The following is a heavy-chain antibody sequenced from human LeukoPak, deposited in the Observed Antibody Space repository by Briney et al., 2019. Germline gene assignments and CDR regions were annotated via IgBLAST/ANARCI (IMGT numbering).Heavy chain of an antibody. CDR1: GFTFSPYS. CDR2: ISGSSLYI. D-gene: IGHD3-22*01. Sequence: GGSLRLSCAASGFTFSPYSMNWVRQAPGKGLEWVSSISGSSLYIYYADSVKGRFTISRDNAKNSLYLQMNSLRAEDTAVYYCARDPPYYDNSGYYYDYWGQGTLVTVSS. J-gene: IGHJ4*02. CDR3: ARDPPYYDNSGYYYDY. V-gene: IGHV3-21*01.